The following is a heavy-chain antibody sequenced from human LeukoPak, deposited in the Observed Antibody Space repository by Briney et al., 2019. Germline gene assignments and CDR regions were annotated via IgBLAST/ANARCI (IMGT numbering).Heavy chain of an antibody. CDR3: ARGYINYPDY. CDR2: ISGSGGST. J-gene: IGHJ4*02. V-gene: IGHV3-23*01. Sequence: GGSLRLSCAASGFTFSSYAMSWVRQAPGKGLEWVSAISGSGGSTSYADSVKGRFTISRDNAKNTLYLQMNSLRSEDTAVYYCARGYINYPDYWGQGTLVTVSS. D-gene: IGHD4-11*01. CDR1: GFTFSSYA.